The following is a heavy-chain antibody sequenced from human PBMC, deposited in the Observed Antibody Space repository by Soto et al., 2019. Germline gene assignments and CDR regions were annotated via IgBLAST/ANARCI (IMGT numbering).Heavy chain of an antibody. V-gene: IGHV1-2*04. J-gene: IGHJ5*02. CDR3: ARSMTPEYNWFDP. CDR1: GYTFTGYY. Sequence: ASVKVSCKASGYTFTGYYMHWVRQAPGQGLEWMGWINPNSGGTNYAQKFQGWVTMTRDTSISTAYMELSRLRSDDTAVYYCARSMTPEYNWFDPWGQGTLVTVSS. D-gene: IGHD4-17*01. CDR2: INPNSGGT.